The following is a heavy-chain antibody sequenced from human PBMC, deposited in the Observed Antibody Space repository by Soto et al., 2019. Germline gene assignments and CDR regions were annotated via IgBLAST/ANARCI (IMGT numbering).Heavy chain of an antibody. J-gene: IGHJ1*01. D-gene: IGHD2-2*01. CDR3: AKDSGSDAYFQH. CDR1: GFTFSSYG. V-gene: IGHV3-30*18. Sequence: PGGSLRLSCAASGFTFSSYGMHWVRQAPGKGLEWVAVISYDGSNKYYADSVKGRFTISRDNSKNTLYLQMNSLRAEDTAVYYCAKDSGSDAYFQHWGQGTLVTVSS. CDR2: ISYDGSNK.